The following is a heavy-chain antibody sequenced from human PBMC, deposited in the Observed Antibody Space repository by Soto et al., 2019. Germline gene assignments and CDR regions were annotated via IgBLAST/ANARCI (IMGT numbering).Heavy chain of an antibody. CDR3: ASNTRDTAMGIDDGFDI. Sequence: QVQLVQSGAEVKKPGASVKVSCKASGYTFTSYGISWVRQAPGQGLEWMGWISAYNGNTNYAQKLQGRVTMTTDTSTSTAYMELRSLRSDDTAVYYCASNTRDTAMGIDDGFDIWGQGTMVTVSS. D-gene: IGHD5-18*01. V-gene: IGHV1-18*01. CDR2: ISAYNGNT. J-gene: IGHJ3*02. CDR1: GYTFTSYG.